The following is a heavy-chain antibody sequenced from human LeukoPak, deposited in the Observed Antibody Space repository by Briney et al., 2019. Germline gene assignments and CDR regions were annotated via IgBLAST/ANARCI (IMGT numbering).Heavy chain of an antibody. CDR3: ARMAGRGYYDY. J-gene: IGHJ4*02. Sequence: GGSLRLSXAASGFTFSSYEMNWVRQAPGKGLEWVSYTSSSGTNIYYADSVKGRFTISRDNAKNSLYLQMNSLRAEDTAVYYCARMAGRGYYDYWGQGTLVTVSS. D-gene: IGHD1-26*01. V-gene: IGHV3-48*03. CDR1: GFTFSSYE. CDR2: TSSSGTNI.